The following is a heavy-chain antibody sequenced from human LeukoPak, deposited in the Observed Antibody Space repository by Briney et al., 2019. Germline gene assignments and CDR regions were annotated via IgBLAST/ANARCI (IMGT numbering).Heavy chain of an antibody. D-gene: IGHD3-16*01. CDR2: INSNTGNP. V-gene: IGHV7-4-1*01. Sequence: ASVKVSCKASGYTFTGYYMHWVRQAPGQGLEWMGWINSNTGNPTYAQGFTGRFVFSFDTSVSTAYLQIYSLKAEDTAVYYCARDKSGGLDPWGQGTLVTVSS. CDR3: ARDKSGGLDP. J-gene: IGHJ5*02. CDR1: GYTFTGYY.